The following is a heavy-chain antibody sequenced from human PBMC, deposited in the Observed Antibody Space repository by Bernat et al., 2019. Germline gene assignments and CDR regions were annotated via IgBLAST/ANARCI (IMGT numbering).Heavy chain of an antibody. Sequence: QVQLVLSGAEVKKPGASVKVSCKVSGYTLTELSMHWVRQAPGKGLEWMGGFDPEDGETIYAQKFQGRVTMTEDTSTDTAYMELSSLRSEDTAVYYCATDKKGLYYYGSGSYYKRGAFDIWGQGTMVTVSS. CDR3: ATDKKGLYYYGSGSYYKRGAFDI. CDR2: FDPEDGET. J-gene: IGHJ3*02. CDR1: GYTLTELS. V-gene: IGHV1-24*01. D-gene: IGHD3-10*01.